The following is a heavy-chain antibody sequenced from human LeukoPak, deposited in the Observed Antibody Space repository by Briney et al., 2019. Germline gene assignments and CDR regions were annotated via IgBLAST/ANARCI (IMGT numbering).Heavy chain of an antibody. CDR1: AFTFSDYS. CDR2: ISGRSSTI. CDR3: ARDRLTSGSYFFDY. V-gene: IGHV3-48*01. D-gene: IGHD1-26*01. J-gene: IGHJ4*02. Sequence: PGGSLRLSCAASAFTFSDYSMNWVRQAPGQGLEWISYISGRSSTIYYADSVRGRFTISRDNAKNSMYLQMNSLRAEDTAVYYCARDRLTSGSYFFDYWGQGTLVTVSS.